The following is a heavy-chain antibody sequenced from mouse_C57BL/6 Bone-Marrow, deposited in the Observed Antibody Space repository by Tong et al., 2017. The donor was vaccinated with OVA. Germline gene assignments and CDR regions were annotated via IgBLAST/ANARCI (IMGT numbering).Heavy chain of an antibody. CDR2: INSDGGST. J-gene: IGHJ3*01. CDR1: EYEFPSHD. CDR3: ESRKTGPAWFAY. V-gene: IGHV5-2*01. Sequence: EVQLQESGGGLVQPGESLKLSCESNEYEFPSHDMSWVRKTPEKRLELVAAINSDGGSTYYPDTMERRFIISRDNTKKTLNLKRSSRRSEDTALYYCESRKTGPAWFAYWGQGTLVTVSA.